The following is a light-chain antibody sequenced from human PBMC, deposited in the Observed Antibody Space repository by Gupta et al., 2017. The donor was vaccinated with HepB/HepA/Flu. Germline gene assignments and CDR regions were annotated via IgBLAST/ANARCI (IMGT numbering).Light chain of an antibody. Sequence: NLMLTQPHSVSESPGKTVTISCTGSSGSIATNYEQWYQQRPGSAPTTVIYEDSERPSGVPDRFSGSIDRSSNSASLTISGLKTEDEADYYCQSYDDTNWVFGGGTKLTVL. V-gene: IGLV6-57*02. CDR2: EDS. J-gene: IGLJ3*02. CDR1: SGSIATNY. CDR3: QSYDDTNWV.